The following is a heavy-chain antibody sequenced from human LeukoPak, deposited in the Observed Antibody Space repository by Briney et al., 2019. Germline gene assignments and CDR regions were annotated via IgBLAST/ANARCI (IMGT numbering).Heavy chain of an antibody. CDR3: AREGGDFWSGSEPDADAFDI. J-gene: IGHJ3*02. CDR2: ISSSSSTI. Sequence: GGSLRLSCAASGFTFSSYSMNWVRQAPGKGLEWVSYISSSSSTIYYADSVKGRFTISRDNAKNSLYLQMNSLRAEDTAVYYCAREGGDFWSGSEPDADAFDIWGQGTMVTVSS. V-gene: IGHV3-48*01. D-gene: IGHD3-3*01. CDR1: GFTFSSYS.